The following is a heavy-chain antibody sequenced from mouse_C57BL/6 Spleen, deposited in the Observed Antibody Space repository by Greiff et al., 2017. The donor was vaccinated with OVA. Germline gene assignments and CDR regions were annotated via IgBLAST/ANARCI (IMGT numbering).Heavy chain of an antibody. J-gene: IGHJ1*03. V-gene: IGHV5-17*01. CDR3: ARDGSYGDWYFDV. D-gene: IGHD1-1*01. Sequence: DVKLQESGGGLVKPGGSLKLSCAASGFTFSDYGMHWVRQAPEKGLEWVAYISSGSSTIYYADTVKGRFTISRDNAKNTLFLQMTSLRSEDTAMYYCARDGSYGDWYFDVWGTGTTVTVSS. CDR2: ISSGSSTI. CDR1: GFTFSDYG.